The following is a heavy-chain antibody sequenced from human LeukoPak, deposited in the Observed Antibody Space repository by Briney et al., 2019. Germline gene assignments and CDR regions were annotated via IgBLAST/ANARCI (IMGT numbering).Heavy chain of an antibody. Sequence: SETLSLTCAVYGGSFSGYYWSWIRQPPGKGLEWIGEINHSGSTNYSPSLKSRVTISVDTSKNQFSLKLSSVTAADTAVYYCARGGYDSSGYGPYYYYYYMDVWGKGTTVTVSS. J-gene: IGHJ6*03. CDR1: GGSFSGYY. CDR2: INHSGST. D-gene: IGHD3-22*01. V-gene: IGHV4-34*01. CDR3: ARGGYDSSGYGPYYYYYYMDV.